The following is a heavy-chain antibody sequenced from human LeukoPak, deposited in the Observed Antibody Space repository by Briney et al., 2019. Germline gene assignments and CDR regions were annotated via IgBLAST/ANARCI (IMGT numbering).Heavy chain of an antibody. D-gene: IGHD6-19*01. CDR2: IYYRGST. CDR1: GGSISSYY. CDR3: ARQQLAVADFDY. J-gene: IGHJ4*02. V-gene: IGHV4-59*01. Sequence: SETLSLTCTVSGGSISSYYWSWIRQPPGKGLEWIGYIYYRGSTNYNPSLKSRVTISVDTSKNQFSLKLSSVTAADTAVYYCARQQLAVADFDYWGQGTLVTVSS.